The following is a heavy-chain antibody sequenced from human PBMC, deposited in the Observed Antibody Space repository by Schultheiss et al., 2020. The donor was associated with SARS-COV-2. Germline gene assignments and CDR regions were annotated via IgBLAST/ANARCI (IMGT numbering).Heavy chain of an antibody. D-gene: IGHD3-22*01. J-gene: IGHJ4*02. CDR1: GFTFSNAW. Sequence: GGSLRLSCAASGFTFSNAWMNWVRQAPGKGLEWVAVISYDGSNKYYADSVKGRFTISRDNSKNTLYLQMNSLRAEDTAVYYCAKAAFDSSGYYPPGFVYFDYWGQGTLVTVSS. CDR3: AKAAFDSSGYYPPGFVYFDY. CDR2: ISYDGSNK. V-gene: IGHV3-30*18.